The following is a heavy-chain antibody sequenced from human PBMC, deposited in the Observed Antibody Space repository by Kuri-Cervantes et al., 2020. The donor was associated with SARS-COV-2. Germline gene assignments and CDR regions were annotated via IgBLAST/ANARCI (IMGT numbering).Heavy chain of an antibody. J-gene: IGHJ3*02. V-gene: IGHV3-23*01. CDR2: ISGSGGST. Sequence: GESLKISCAASGFTFSSYAMSWVRQAPGKGLEWVSAISGSGGSTYYADSVKGRLTISRDNSKNTLYLQMNSLRAEDTAVYYCAKDYCSSTSCSLYDAFDIWGQGTMVTVSS. D-gene: IGHD2-2*01. CDR3: AKDYCSSTSCSLYDAFDI. CDR1: GFTFSSYA.